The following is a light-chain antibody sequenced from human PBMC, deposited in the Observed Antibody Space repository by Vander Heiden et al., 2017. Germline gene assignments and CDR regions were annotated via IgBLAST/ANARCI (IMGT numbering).Light chain of an antibody. CDR3: AAWDDSLSGRV. Sequence: QAVLPQPPSASGTPGQRVTVPRSGSSSNLVSTYVSWFPQPPGTAPKPLIYRNNHRPSGVPVRSSGSKSGTSASLAISGPRSEDEADDYCAAWDDSLSGRVFGGGTKLTVL. V-gene: IGLV1-47*01. CDR2: RNN. CDR1: SSNLVSTY. J-gene: IGLJ3*02.